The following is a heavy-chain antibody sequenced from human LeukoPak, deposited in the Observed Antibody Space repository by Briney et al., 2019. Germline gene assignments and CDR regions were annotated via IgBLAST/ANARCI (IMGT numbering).Heavy chain of an antibody. D-gene: IGHD2-2*01. V-gene: IGHV4-4*07. J-gene: IGHJ6*03. CDR1: GGSISSYY. Sequence: SETRSLTCTVSGGSISSYYWSWIRQPAGKGLEWIGRIYTSGSTNYNPSLKSRVTMSVDTSKNQFSLKLSSVTAADTAVYYCARGNSIVVVPAANYYYYYYMDVWGKGTTVTVSS. CDR3: ARGNSIVVVPAANYYYYYYMDV. CDR2: IYTSGST.